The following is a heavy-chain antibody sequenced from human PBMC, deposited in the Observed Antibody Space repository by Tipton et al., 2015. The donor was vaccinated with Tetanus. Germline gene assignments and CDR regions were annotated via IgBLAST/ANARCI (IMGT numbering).Heavy chain of an antibody. V-gene: IGHV4-34*01. CDR2: TYYSGSP. Sequence: TLSLTCAVYGGSFSGYYWGWIRQAPGKGLEWLGSTYYSGSPHYNPSLNSRVTVFADPSKNQFSLNLISVTAADTAVYYCARQGYNGTYQFDYWGQGILVTVSS. CDR1: GGSFSGYY. CDR3: ARQGYNGTYQFDY. D-gene: IGHD1-26*01. J-gene: IGHJ4*02.